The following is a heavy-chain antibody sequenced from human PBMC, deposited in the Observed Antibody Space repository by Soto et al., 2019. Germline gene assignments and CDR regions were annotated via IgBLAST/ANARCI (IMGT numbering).Heavy chain of an antibody. CDR3: ASDLSLGIDY. CDR1: GFTVSSFY. J-gene: IGHJ4*02. Sequence: EVQLVESGGGLVQPGGSLRLSCAVSGFTVSSFYMSWVRQAPGKGLEWVSVIYSGGGAYVTDSVKDRFTISRDNSKNTLYLHMKGLRAEDTAGYYCASDLSLGIDYWGQGTLVTVSS. V-gene: IGHV3-66*01. CDR2: IYSGGGA. D-gene: IGHD3-16*01.